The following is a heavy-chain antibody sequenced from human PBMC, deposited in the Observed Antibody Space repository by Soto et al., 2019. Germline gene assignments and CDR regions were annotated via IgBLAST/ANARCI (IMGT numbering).Heavy chain of an antibody. J-gene: IGHJ3*02. V-gene: IGHV3-23*01. CDR2: ISGSGGST. Sequence: EVQLLESGGGLVQPGGSLRLSCAASGFTFSSYSMTWVRQAPGKGLEWVSTISGSGGSTYYADSVKGRFTSSRDNSNNTLYLQMNSLRAEDTAVYYCAKDWTAIWGQGAMVTVSS. CDR1: GFTFSSYS. D-gene: IGHD2-21*02. CDR3: AKDWTAI.